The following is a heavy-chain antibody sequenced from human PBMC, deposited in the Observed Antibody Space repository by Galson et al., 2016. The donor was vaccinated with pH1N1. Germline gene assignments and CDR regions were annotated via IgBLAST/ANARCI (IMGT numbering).Heavy chain of an antibody. V-gene: IGHV1-2*02. J-gene: IGHJ4*02. CDR2: IIPDSGGT. Sequence: SVKVSCKASGYRFTGHYMHWVRQAPGQGLEWMGWIIPDSGGTYYSQKFRGRVTMTRDTSSSTAYMELSSLKSDDTAFYFCTRVMVGTSGFDNWGQGTLVTVSS. D-gene: IGHD2-21*02. CDR3: TRVMVGTSGFDN. CDR1: GYRFTGHY.